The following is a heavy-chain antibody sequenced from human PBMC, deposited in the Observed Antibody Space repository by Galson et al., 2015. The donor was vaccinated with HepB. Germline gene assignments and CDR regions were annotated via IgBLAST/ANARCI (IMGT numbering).Heavy chain of an antibody. CDR1: GGSISSSSYY. Sequence: SETLSLTCTVSGGSISSSSYYWGWIRQPPGKGLEWIGSIYYSGSTYYNPSLKSRVTISVDTSKNQFSLKLSSVTAADTAVYYCARSDRGLRFQLWSDPWGQGTLVTVSS. CDR3: ARSDRGLRFQLWSDP. D-gene: IGHD3-10*01. CDR2: IYYSGST. V-gene: IGHV4-39*01. J-gene: IGHJ5*02.